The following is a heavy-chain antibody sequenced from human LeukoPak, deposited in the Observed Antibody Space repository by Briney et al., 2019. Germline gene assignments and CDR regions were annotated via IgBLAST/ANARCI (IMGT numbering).Heavy chain of an antibody. V-gene: IGHV3-30*01. CDR3: ARESLDY. J-gene: IGHJ4*02. Sequence: GGSLRLSCAASGSTFSSYAMPWVRQAPGKGLEWVAVISYDGSNKYYADSVKGRFTISRDNSKNTLYLQMNSVRAEDTAVYYCARESLDYWGQGTLVTVSS. CDR2: ISYDGSNK. CDR1: GSTFSSYA.